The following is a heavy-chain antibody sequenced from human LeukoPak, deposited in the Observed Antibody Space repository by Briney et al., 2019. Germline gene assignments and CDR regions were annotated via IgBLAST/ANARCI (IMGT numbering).Heavy chain of an antibody. J-gene: IGHJ4*02. CDR1: GGSISSGGYS. CDR2: IYHSGST. V-gene: IGHV4-30-2*01. CDR3: ARGGYYDSSGPYY. D-gene: IGHD3-22*01. Sequence: SQTLSLTCAVSGGSISSGGYSWSWIRQPPGKGLEWIGYIYHSGSTYYNPSLKSRVTISVDRPKNQFSLKLSSVTAADTAVYYCARGGYYDSSGPYYWGQGTLVTVSS.